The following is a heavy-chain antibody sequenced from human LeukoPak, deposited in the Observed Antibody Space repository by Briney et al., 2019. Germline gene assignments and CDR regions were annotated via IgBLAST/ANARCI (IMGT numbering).Heavy chain of an antibody. CDR3: ARVGVATISLDYYYYYMDV. J-gene: IGHJ6*03. V-gene: IGHV7-4-1*02. CDR2: INTNTGNP. D-gene: IGHD5-12*01. Sequence: ASVKVSCKASGYTFTSYAMNWVRQAPGQGLEWMGWINTNTGNPTYAQGFTGRFVFSLDTSVSTAYLQISSLKAEDTAVYYCARVGVATISLDYYYYYMDVWGKGTTVTVSS. CDR1: GYTFTSYA.